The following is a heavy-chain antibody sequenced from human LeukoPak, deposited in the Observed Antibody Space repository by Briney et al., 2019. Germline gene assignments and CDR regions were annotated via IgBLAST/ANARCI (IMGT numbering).Heavy chain of an antibody. D-gene: IGHD3-22*01. CDR3: ARAEDSSGYYLGDY. Sequence: PGGSLRLSCAVSGFTFSSYSMNWVRQAPGKGLEWVSSISSSSSYIYYADSVKGRFTISRDNAKNSLYLQMNSLRAEDTAVYYCARAEDSSGYYLGDYWGQGTLVTVSS. CDR1: GFTFSSYS. J-gene: IGHJ4*02. CDR2: ISSSSSYI. V-gene: IGHV3-21*01.